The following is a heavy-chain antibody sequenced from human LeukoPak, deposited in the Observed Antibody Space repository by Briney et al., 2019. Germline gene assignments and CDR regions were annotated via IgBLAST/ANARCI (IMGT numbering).Heavy chain of an antibody. CDR1: GGTFSSYA. CDR3: ARAERDGYNWEFDY. J-gene: IGHJ4*02. V-gene: IGHV1-69*05. CDR2: IIPIFGTA. D-gene: IGHD5-24*01. Sequence: GASVKVSCKASGGTFSSYAISWVRQAPGQGLEWMGGIIPIFGTANYAQKFQGRVTITTDESTSPAYMELSSLSSEDTAVYYCARAERDGYNWEFDYWGQGTLVTVSS.